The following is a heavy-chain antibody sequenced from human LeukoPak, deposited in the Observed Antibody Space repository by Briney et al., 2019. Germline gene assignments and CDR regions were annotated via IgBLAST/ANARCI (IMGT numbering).Heavy chain of an antibody. CDR3: AKEASIAARRGAFDY. J-gene: IGHJ4*02. Sequence: EGSLRLSCAASGFTFSSYGMPWVRQAPGKGLEWVAVIWYGGSNKYYADSVKGRFTISRDNSKNTLYLQMNSLRAEDTAVYYCAKEASIAARRGAFDYWGQGTLVTVSS. V-gene: IGHV3-30*02. CDR2: IWYGGSNK. D-gene: IGHD6-6*01. CDR1: GFTFSSYG.